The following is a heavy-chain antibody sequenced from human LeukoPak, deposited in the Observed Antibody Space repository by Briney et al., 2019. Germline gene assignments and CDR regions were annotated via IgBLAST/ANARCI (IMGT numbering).Heavy chain of an antibody. V-gene: IGHV4-34*01. J-gene: IGHJ4*02. Sequence: KPSETLSLTCAVYGGSFSGYYWSWIRQPPGKGLEWIGEINHSGSTNYNPSLKSRVTISVDTSKNQFSLKLSSVTAADTAVYYCARLGDSSGYYYEGAFDYWGQGTLVTVSS. D-gene: IGHD3-22*01. CDR1: GGSFSGYY. CDR3: ARLGDSSGYYYEGAFDY. CDR2: INHSGST.